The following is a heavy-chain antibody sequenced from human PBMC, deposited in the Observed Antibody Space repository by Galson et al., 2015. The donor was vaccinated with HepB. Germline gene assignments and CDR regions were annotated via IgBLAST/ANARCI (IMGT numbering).Heavy chain of an antibody. Sequence: SLRLSCAASGFPFSSYGMHWVRQAPGKGLEWVAIISYDGSNKYYADSVKGRFTISRDNSENTLYLQMNSLRAEDTAVYSCAKGRMLPATLDFWGQGTLVTVSS. CDR2: ISYDGSNK. J-gene: IGHJ4*02. D-gene: IGHD2-15*01. CDR3: AKGRMLPATLDF. CDR1: GFPFSSYG. V-gene: IGHV3-30*18.